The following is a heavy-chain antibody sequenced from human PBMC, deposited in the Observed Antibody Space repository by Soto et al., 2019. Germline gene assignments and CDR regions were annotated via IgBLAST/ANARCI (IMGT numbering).Heavy chain of an antibody. Sequence: TSVKVSCKASGYTLTSHAISGVPHPPGQGHDRLGWFSAYNGNTNYAQKLQGRVTMTTDTSTSTAYMELRSLRSDATAVYYCARVWEQLVLWDSYYGMDVWG. CDR2: FSAYNGNT. D-gene: IGHD6-6*01. CDR3: ARVWEQLVLWDSYYGMDV. CDR1: GYTLTSHA. V-gene: IGHV1-18*04. J-gene: IGHJ6*02.